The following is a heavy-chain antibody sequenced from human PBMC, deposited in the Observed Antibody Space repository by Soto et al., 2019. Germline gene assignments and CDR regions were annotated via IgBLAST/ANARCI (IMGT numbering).Heavy chain of an antibody. V-gene: IGHV4-30-4*01. J-gene: IGHJ4*02. CDR1: GGSISTVDYW. CDR3: ARGPSGDKVDS. CDR2: IYDGGRT. Sequence: QVQLQESGPGLVKPSQTLSLTCTVSGGSISTVDYWWSWIRQSPDMGLEWIGHIYDGGRTYNNPSLASRVTMSVATSKSQLPLTLSSVSAADTAVYYCARGPSGDKVDSWGQGTLVTVSS. D-gene: IGHD7-27*01.